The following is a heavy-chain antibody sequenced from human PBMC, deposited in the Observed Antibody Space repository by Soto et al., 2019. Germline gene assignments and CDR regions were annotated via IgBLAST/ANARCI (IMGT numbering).Heavy chain of an antibody. Sequence: PSETLSLTCTVSGGSISSYYWSWIRQPPGKGLEWIGYIYYSGSTNYNPSLKSRVTIKVDTSKNHFSLKLSSVTAADTVVYYCARLPVGPSLDLEWLPQGLTYYYYYYMDVWGKGTTVTVSS. CDR1: GGSISSYY. D-gene: IGHD3-3*01. CDR3: ARLPVGPSLDLEWLPQGLTYYYYYYMDV. V-gene: IGHV4-59*08. CDR2: IYYSGST. J-gene: IGHJ6*03.